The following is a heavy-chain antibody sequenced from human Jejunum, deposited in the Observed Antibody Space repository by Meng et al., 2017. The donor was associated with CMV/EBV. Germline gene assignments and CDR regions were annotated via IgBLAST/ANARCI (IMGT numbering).Heavy chain of an antibody. D-gene: IGHD3/OR15-3a*01. CDR2: IFYSGRT. V-gene: IGHV4-30-4*08. CDR1: GAIRRGEYC. Sequence: GAIRRGEYCWSWIRQSPGEGLELIGYIFYSGRTYYNPSFESRATISVDTSTNQFSLKLTSVTAADTAVYYCARDGSEMWTGYSGFNPWGQGVLVTVSS. J-gene: IGHJ5*02. CDR3: ARDGSEMWTGYSGFNP.